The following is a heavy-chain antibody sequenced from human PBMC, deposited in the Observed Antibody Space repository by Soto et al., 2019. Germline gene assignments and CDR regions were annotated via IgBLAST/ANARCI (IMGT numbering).Heavy chain of an antibody. Sequence: GPTMLNPTQNLTRTCTFSGYSLKTSGVGVGWIRQPPGKVLVWFALIYWDDDKRYSPSLKSRLTITKDPSKNQVVLAMTNMDPVDTATYYCARMYYYGSGSYYNGFDYWGQGTLVT. J-gene: IGHJ4*02. CDR1: GYSLKTSGVG. CDR3: ARMYYYGSGSYYNGFDY. D-gene: IGHD3-10*01. V-gene: IGHV2-5*02. CDR2: IYWDDDK.